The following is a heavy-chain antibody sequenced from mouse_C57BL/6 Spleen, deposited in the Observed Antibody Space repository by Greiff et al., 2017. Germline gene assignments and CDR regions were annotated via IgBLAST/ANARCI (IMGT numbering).Heavy chain of an antibody. Sequence: VQLQESGPELVKPGASVKLSCKASGYAFSSSWMNWVKQRPGRGLEWIGRIYPGDGGTNYNGKFKGKATLTADKSSSTAYMQLSSLTSEDAAVYFCSRHYYGSLDDWGPGTTLTVSS. J-gene: IGHJ2*01. CDR1: GYAFSSSW. CDR2: IYPGDGGT. V-gene: IGHV1-82*01. D-gene: IGHD1-1*01. CDR3: SRHYYGSLDD.